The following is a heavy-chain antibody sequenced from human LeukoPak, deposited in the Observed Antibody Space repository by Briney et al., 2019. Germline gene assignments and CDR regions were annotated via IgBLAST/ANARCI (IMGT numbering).Heavy chain of an antibody. CDR2: INHSGST. CDR1: GGSFSGYY. J-gene: IGHJ4*02. V-gene: IGHV4-34*01. Sequence: SEALSLTCAVYGGSFSGYYWSWIRQPPGKGLEWIGEINHSGSTNYNPSLKSRVTISVDTSKNQFSLKLSSVTAADTAVYYCARARCTNGVCYSPYYDILTGYRLFDYWGQGTLVTVSS. CDR3: ARARCTNGVCYSPYYDILTGYRLFDY. D-gene: IGHD3-9*01.